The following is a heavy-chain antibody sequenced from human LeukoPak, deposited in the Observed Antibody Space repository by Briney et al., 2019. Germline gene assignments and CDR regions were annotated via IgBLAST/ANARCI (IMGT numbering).Heavy chain of an antibody. D-gene: IGHD6-25*01. Sequence: GGSLRLSCAVSGFTFSDSWMHWVRQAPGKGPEWLSRTSKDGSDTVYADSAKGRLTASRDNAKNTVYLELTNLRPDDTALYYWARGGYSGSYYRFSWGRGTLVTVAS. J-gene: IGHJ4*02. CDR2: TSKDGSDT. CDR3: ARGGYSGSYYRFS. V-gene: IGHV3-74*01. CDR1: GFTFSDSW.